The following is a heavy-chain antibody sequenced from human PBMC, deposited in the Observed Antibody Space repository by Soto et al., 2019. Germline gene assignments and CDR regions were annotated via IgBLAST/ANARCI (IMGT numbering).Heavy chain of an antibody. CDR3: AKERRFCSGGSCAIDF. CDR2: FNPNTGAT. Sequence: QVQLVQSGAEMKKPGASVKVSCKASGYTFTVSYIHWMRQAPGQGFEWMGWFNPNTGATHYAQKFQGRVTMTRDTSISTAYMELSRLRSDDTAVYYCAKERRFCSGGSCAIDFWGQGTLVTVSS. CDR1: GYTFTVSY. J-gene: IGHJ4*02. V-gene: IGHV1-2*02. D-gene: IGHD2-15*01.